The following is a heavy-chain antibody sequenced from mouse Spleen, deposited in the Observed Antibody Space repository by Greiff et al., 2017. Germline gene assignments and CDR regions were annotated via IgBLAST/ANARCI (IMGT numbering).Heavy chain of an antibody. CDR2: IDPSDSYT. D-gene: IGHD6-2*01. V-gene: IGHV1-69*01. CDR1: GYTFTSYW. Sequence: QVQLQQPGAELVMPGASVKLSCKASGYTFTSYWMHWVKQRPGQGLEWIGEIDPSDSYTNYNQKFKGKATLTVDKSSSTAYMQLSSLTSEDSAVYYCAREWGSLGQAWFAYWGQGTLVTVSA. J-gene: IGHJ3*01. CDR3: AREWGSLGQAWFAY.